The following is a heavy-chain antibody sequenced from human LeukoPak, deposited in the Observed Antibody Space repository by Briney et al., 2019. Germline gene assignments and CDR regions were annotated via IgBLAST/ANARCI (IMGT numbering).Heavy chain of an antibody. CDR2: IYYSGST. CDR1: GGSISSSSYY. V-gene: IGHV4-39*01. J-gene: IGHJ5*02. CDR3: ARSRYIAAAGVDP. Sequence: SETLSLTCTVSGGSISSSSYYWGWIRQPPGKGLEWIGSIYYSGSTYYNPSLKSRVTISVDTSMNQFSLKLSSVTAADTAVYYCARSRYIAAAGVDPWGQGTLVTVSS. D-gene: IGHD6-13*01.